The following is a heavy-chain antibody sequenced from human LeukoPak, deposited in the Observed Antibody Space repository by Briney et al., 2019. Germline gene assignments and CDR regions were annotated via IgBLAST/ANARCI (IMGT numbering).Heavy chain of an antibody. CDR1: GGSFSGYY. D-gene: IGHD6-19*01. CDR2: INHSGST. J-gene: IGHJ4*02. V-gene: IGHV4-34*01. Sequence: SETLSLTCAVYGGSFSGYYWSWIRQPPGKGLEWIGEINHSGSTNYNPSLKSRVTISVDTSKNQFSLKLSSVTAADTAVYYCARVSSGRYDYWGQGTLVTVSS. CDR3: ARVSSGRYDY.